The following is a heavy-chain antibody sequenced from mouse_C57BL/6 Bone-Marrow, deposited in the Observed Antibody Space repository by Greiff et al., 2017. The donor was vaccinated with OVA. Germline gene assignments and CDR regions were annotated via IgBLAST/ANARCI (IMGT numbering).Heavy chain of an antibody. CDR1: GYAFSSSW. CDR2: IYPGDGDT. Sequence: QVHVKQSGPELVKPGASVKISCKASGYAFSSSWMNWVKQRPGQGLEWIGRIYPGDGDTNYNGKFKGKATLTADKSSSTAYMQLSSLTSEGSAVYVCARWGRWLPFYYAMDYWGQGTSVTVSS. V-gene: IGHV1-82*01. D-gene: IGHD2-3*01. CDR3: ARWGRWLPFYYAMDY. J-gene: IGHJ4*01.